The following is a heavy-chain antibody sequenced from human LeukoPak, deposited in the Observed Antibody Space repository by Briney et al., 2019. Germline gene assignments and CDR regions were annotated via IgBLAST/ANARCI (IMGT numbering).Heavy chain of an antibody. CDR3: VTGRYSYGWYDH. D-gene: IGHD1-26*01. V-gene: IGHV4-59*13. Sequence: SETLSLTCTVSGGSISSFYWSWIRQPPGKGLEWIGYMYYGGSPNYNPSLKSRVIISLDTSKKQFSLKLNSVTTADTAVYYCVTGRYSYGWYDHWGQGILVIVSS. CDR1: GGSISSFY. CDR2: MYYGGSP. J-gene: IGHJ5*02.